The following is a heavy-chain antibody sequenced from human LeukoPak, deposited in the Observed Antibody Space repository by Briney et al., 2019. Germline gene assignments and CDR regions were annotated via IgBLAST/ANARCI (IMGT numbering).Heavy chain of an antibody. CDR2: IYYSGSS. CDR1: GVSINGYY. J-gene: IGHJ4*02. D-gene: IGHD6-13*01. Sequence: PSETLSLTCTVSGVSINGYYWSWIRQPPGKGLEWIGYIYYSGSSNNNPSLKSRVTISVDTSKNQFSLKLNSVTAADTAVYYCARESSSSWSAVGYWGQGTLVTVSS. V-gene: IGHV4-59*01. CDR3: ARESSSSWSAVGY.